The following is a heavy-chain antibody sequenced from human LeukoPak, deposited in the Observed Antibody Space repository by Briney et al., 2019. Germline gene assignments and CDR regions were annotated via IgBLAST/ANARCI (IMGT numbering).Heavy chain of an antibody. Sequence: SETLSLTCAVYGGSFSGYYWSWIREPPGKGLEWIGEINHSGSTNYNPSLKSRVTISVDTSKNQFSLKLSSVTAADSAVYYCARGVARHWYFDLWGRGTLVTVPS. D-gene: IGHD2-15*01. CDR3: ARGVARHWYFDL. J-gene: IGHJ2*01. CDR2: INHSGST. CDR1: GGSFSGYY. V-gene: IGHV4-34*01.